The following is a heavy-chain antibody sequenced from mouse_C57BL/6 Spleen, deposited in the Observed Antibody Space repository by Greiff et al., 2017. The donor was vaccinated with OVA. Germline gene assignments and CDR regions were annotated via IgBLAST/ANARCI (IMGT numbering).Heavy chain of an antibody. V-gene: IGHV3-6*01. Sequence: EVQLQQSGPGLVKPSQSLSLTCSVTGYSITSGYYWNWIRQFPGNKLEWMGYIGYDGSNNYNPSLKNRISITRDTSKNQFFRKLNSVTTEDTATYYCARNWDGWYFDVWGTGTTVTVSS. CDR1: GYSITSGYY. CDR2: IGYDGSN. J-gene: IGHJ1*03. D-gene: IGHD4-1*01. CDR3: ARNWDGWYFDV.